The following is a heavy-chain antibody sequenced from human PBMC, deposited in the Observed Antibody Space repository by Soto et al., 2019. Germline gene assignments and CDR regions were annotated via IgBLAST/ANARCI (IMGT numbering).Heavy chain of an antibody. CDR1: RDTFNKYA. J-gene: IGHJ6*02. Sequence: QVQLVQSGAEEKKPGSSVKVSCKTSRDTFNKYAFNWVRQAPGQGLEWMGWIIPIFSSRNYAEKFQGRVTITADDSTSTAYMDLRSLRFEDTAVYYCARGETYLGVWGQGTTVTVSS. CDR2: IIPIFSSR. V-gene: IGHV1-69*01. D-gene: IGHD3-16*01. CDR3: ARGETYLGV.